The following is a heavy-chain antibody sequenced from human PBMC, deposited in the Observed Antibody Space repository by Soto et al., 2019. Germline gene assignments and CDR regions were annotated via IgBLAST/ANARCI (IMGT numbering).Heavy chain of an antibody. V-gene: IGHV4-4*07. Sequence: SETLSLTCTVSGGSISSYYWCWIRQPAGKGLEWIGRIYTSGSTNYNPSLKSRVTMSVDTSKNQFSLKLSSVTAADTAVYYCAREIREYSYGLNWFDPWGQGTLVTVSS. J-gene: IGHJ5*02. D-gene: IGHD5-18*01. CDR1: GGSISSYY. CDR2: IYTSGST. CDR3: AREIREYSYGLNWFDP.